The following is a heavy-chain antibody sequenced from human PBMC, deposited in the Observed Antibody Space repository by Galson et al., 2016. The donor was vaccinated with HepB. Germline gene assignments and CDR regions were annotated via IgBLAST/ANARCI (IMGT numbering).Heavy chain of an antibody. D-gene: IGHD3-16*01. CDR3: ARDAFPDDACDI. CDR2: IWYDRNNK. CDR1: GFTFNSYG. V-gene: IGHV3-33*01. Sequence: SLRLSCAASGFTFNSYGMHWVRQAPGKGLEWVAIIWYDRNNKYYADSVKGRFTISRDISKNTLYLQMNSLRAEDTAVYYCARDAFPDDACDIWGQGTMVTVSS. J-gene: IGHJ3*02.